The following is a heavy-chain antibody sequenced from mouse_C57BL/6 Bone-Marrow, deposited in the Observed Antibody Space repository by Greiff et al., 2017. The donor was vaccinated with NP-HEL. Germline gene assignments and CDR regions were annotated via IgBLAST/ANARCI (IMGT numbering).Heavy chain of an antibody. CDR2: IDPETGGT. Sequence: VQVVESGAELVRPGASVTLSCKASGYTFTDYEMHWVKQTPVHGLEWIGAIDPETGGTAYNQKFKGKAILTADKSSSTAYMELRSLTSEDSAVYYCTRVYDGYYGNWYFDVWGTGTTVTVSS. CDR3: TRVYDGYYGNWYFDV. D-gene: IGHD2-3*01. CDR1: GYTFTDYE. V-gene: IGHV1-15*01. J-gene: IGHJ1*03.